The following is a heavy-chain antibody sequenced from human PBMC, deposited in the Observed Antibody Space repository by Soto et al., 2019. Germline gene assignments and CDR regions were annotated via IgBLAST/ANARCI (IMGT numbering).Heavy chain of an antibody. CDR2: IYPGDSDT. Sequence: GESLKISCKGSGYSFTSYWIGWVRQMPGKGLEWMGIIYPGDSDTRYSPSFQGRVTISADKSISTAYLQWSSLKASDTAMYYCASVYYDILTGQFSWFDPWGQGTLVTVSS. J-gene: IGHJ5*02. D-gene: IGHD3-9*01. CDR1: GYSFTSYW. CDR3: ASVYYDILTGQFSWFDP. V-gene: IGHV5-51*01.